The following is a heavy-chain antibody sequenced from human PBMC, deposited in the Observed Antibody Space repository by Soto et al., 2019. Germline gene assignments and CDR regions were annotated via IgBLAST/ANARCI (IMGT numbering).Heavy chain of an antibody. CDR1: GYSFTSYW. CDR2: IYPGDSDT. Sequence: EVQLVQSGAEVKKPGESLKISCKGSGYSFTSYWIGWVRQMPGKGLEWMGIIYPGDSDTRYSPSFQGQVTISADKSISTAYLQWSSLKASDTAMYYCARHTGGDTSCPIAVAGTEHCYYYYYMDVWGKGTTVTVSS. J-gene: IGHJ6*03. CDR3: ARHTGGDTSCPIAVAGTEHCYYYYYMDV. V-gene: IGHV5-51*01. D-gene: IGHD6-19*01.